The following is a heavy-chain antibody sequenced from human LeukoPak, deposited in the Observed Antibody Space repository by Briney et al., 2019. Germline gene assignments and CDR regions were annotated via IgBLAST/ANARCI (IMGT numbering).Heavy chain of an antibody. CDR1: GGSISSYY. CDR3: ARHGYDILTGSI. CDR2: IYYSGST. Sequence: PSETLSLTCTVSGGSISSYYWSWIRQPPGEGLEWIGYIYYSGSTNYNPSLKSRVTMSVDTSKNQFSLKLSSVTAADTAVYYCARHGYDILTGSIWGQGTMVTVSS. J-gene: IGHJ3*02. D-gene: IGHD3-9*01. V-gene: IGHV4-59*08.